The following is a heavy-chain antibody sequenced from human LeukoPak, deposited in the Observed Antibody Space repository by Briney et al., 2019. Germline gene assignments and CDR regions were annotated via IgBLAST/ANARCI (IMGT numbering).Heavy chain of an antibody. Sequence: GGPLRLSCAASGFTFSSYSMNWVRQAPGKGLEWVSYISSSSSTIYYADSVKGRFTISRDNAKNSLYLQMNSLRDEDTAVYYCAGRYYYDSSGTGVDYWGQGTLVTVSS. CDR1: GFTFSSYS. D-gene: IGHD3-22*01. CDR2: ISSSSSTI. V-gene: IGHV3-48*02. CDR3: AGRYYYDSSGTGVDY. J-gene: IGHJ4*02.